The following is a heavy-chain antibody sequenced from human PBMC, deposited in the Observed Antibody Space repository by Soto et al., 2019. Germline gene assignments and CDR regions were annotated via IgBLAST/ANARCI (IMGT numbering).Heavy chain of an antibody. CDR1: GYSLTSYW. J-gene: IGHJ4*02. CDR3: ARQSYCSSTSCYTVDS. CDR2: IYLGGSNT. D-gene: IGHD2-2*02. V-gene: IGHV5-51*01. Sequence: PGESLKISCKGSGYSLTSYWIGWMRQTPGKGLEWMGMIYLGGSNTRYSPSFQGQVTISADKSITTAYLQWSSLKASDTAMYYCARQSYCSSTSCYTVDSWGQGTLVTVSS.